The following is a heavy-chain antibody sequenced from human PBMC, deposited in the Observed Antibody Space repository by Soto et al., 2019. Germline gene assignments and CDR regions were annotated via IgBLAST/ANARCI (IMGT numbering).Heavy chain of an antibody. CDR1: GFSLRSSGVG. V-gene: IGHV2-5*02. CDR2: IYWDDNE. J-gene: IGHJ6*02. D-gene: IGHD1-1*01. CDR3: AHDKLNHYGMDV. Sequence: QITLKESGPTLVKPTQTLTLTCTFSGFSLRSSGVGVGWIRQPPGKALEWLALIYWDDNERYNPSLKSRLTITKDTSKNQVVLTMTNMDPVDTATYYCAHDKLNHYGMDVWGQGTTVTVSS.